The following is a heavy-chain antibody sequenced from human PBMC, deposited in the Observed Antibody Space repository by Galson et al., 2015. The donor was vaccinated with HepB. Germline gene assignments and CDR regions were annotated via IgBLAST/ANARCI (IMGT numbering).Heavy chain of an antibody. J-gene: IGHJ3*02. Sequence: SVKVSCKASGYTFTSYYMHWVRQAPGQGLEWMGIINPSGGSTSYAQKFQGRVTMTRDTSTSTVYMELSSLRSEDTAVYYCARTSIVVVPAAIGNAFDIWGQGTTVPVSS. V-gene: IGHV1-46*01. CDR3: ARTSIVVVPAAIGNAFDI. CDR1: GYTFTSYY. CDR2: INPSGGST. D-gene: IGHD2-2*01.